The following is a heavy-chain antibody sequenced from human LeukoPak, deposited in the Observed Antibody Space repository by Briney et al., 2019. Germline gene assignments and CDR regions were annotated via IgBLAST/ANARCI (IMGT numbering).Heavy chain of an antibody. CDR3: ARGGYSYHFAFDI. CDR2: IYSGGST. J-gene: IGHJ3*02. D-gene: IGHD5-18*01. V-gene: IGHV3-53*04. CDR1: GFTVSSNY. Sequence: GGSLRLSCAASGFTVSSNYMSWVRQAPGEGLEWVSVIYSGGSTYYADSVKGRFTISRHNSKNTLYLQMNSLRAEDTAVYYCARGGYSYHFAFDIWGQGTMVTVSS.